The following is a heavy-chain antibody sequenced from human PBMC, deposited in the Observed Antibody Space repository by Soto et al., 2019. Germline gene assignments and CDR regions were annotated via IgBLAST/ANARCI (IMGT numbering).Heavy chain of an antibody. CDR2: INHSGST. J-gene: IGHJ6*02. CDR1: GGSFSGYY. CDR3: ARGVYGDYIFYYSYGMDV. D-gene: IGHD4-17*01. V-gene: IGHV4-34*01. Sequence: SETLSLTCAVYGGSFSGYYWSWIRQPPGKGLEWIGEINHSGSTNYNPSLKSRVTISVDTSKNQFSLKLSSVTAADTAVYYCARGVYGDYIFYYSYGMDVWGQGTTVTVSS.